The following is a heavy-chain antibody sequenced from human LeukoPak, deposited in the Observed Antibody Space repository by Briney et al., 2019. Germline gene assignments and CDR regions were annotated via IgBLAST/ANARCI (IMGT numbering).Heavy chain of an antibody. Sequence: GGSLKLSCAASGFIFSIYAMHRVRQAPGKGLEWVAVISHDGSSKYYADSVKGRFTISRDNSKNTLYLQLNSLRAEDTAVYYCARDYIGGHEILTVPYYWGQGTLVTVSS. CDR2: ISHDGSSK. CDR3: ARDYIGGHEILTVPYY. V-gene: IGHV3-30-3*01. CDR1: GFIFSIYA. D-gene: IGHD3-9*01. J-gene: IGHJ4*02.